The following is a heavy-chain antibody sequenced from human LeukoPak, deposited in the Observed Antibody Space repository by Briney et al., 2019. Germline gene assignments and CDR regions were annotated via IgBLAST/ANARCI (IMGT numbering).Heavy chain of an antibody. CDR1: GFTFTTYW. D-gene: IGHD5/OR15-5a*01. CDR2: IKQDGTEK. V-gene: IGHV3-7*01. CDR3: AKALIEGSTGFDP. J-gene: IGHJ5*02. Sequence: GGSLRLSCAASGFTFTTYWMSWVRQAPGKGLEWVANIKQDGTEKYYVDSVKGRFTISRDNAKNSLYLQMNSLRAEDTAAYYCAKALIEGSTGFDPWGQGTLVTVSS.